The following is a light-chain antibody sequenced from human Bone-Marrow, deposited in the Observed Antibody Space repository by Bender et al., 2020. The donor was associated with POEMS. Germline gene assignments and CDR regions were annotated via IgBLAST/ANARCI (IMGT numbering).Light chain of an antibody. V-gene: IGLV1-44*01. CDR3: CSYAGSRNLVI. CDR2: INN. J-gene: IGLJ2*01. CDR1: SSNIGTNP. Sequence: QSVLTQPPSASGTPGQRVTISCSGSSSNIGTNPVNWYQQLPGTAPKLLIYINNQRPSGVSNRFSGSKSGTTASLTISGLQTGDEADYYCCSYAGSRNLVIFGGGTKLTVL.